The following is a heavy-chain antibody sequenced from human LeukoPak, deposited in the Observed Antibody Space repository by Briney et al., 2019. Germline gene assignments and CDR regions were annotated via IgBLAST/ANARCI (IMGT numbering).Heavy chain of an antibody. CDR3: ARVLGTSSSTHRYYYYYYMDV. Sequence: SETPSLTSTLPRDSPTRDNSSSIPQTPQKRRERSWDIYYMVSTKNNTSLKRRATISLDTSNNQFSLKLSSVTAADTAVYYCARVLGTSSSTHRYYYYYYMDVWGKGTTVTVSS. J-gene: IGHJ6*03. CDR1: RDSPTRDN. V-gene: IGHV4-59*01. CDR2: IYYMVST. D-gene: IGHD2-2*01.